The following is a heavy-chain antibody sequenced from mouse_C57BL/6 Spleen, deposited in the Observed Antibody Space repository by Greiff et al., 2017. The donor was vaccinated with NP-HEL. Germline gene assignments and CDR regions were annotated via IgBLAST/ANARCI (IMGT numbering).Heavy chain of an antibody. CDR1: GYTFTNYW. J-gene: IGHJ2*01. CDR2: IYPGGGYT. V-gene: IGHV1-63*01. Sequence: VQLQQSGAELVRPGTSVKMSCKASGYTFTNYWIGWAKQRPGHGLEWIGDIYPGGGYTNYNEKFKGKATLTADKSSSPAYMQFSSLTSEDSAIYYCARSKSDYGSSFYYFDYWGQGTTLTVSS. CDR3: ARSKSDYGSSFYYFDY. D-gene: IGHD1-1*01.